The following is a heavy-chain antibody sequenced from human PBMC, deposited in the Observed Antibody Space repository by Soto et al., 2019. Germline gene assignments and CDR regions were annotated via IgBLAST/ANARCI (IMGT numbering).Heavy chain of an antibody. J-gene: IGHJ4*02. D-gene: IGHD2-2*03. CDR3: ARDLRGGYCSSTSCYSFDY. CDR2: IIPIFGTA. Sequence: ASVKVSCKASGGTFSSYAISWVRQAPGQGLEWMGGIIPIFGTANYAQKFQGRVTITADESTSTAYMELSSLRSEDTAVYYCARDLRGGYCSSTSCYSFDYWGQGTLVTVSS. V-gene: IGHV1-69*13. CDR1: GGTFSSYA.